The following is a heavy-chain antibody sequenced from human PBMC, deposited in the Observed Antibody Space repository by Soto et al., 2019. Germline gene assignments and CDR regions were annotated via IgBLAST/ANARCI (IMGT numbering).Heavy chain of an antibody. CDR2: ISYDGSNK. D-gene: IGHD3-10*01. Sequence: GGSLRLSCAASGFTFSSYAMHWVRQAPGKGLEWVAVISYDGSNKYYADSVKGRFTISRDNSKNTLYLQMNSLRAEDTAVYYCAILLWFGEKTSPNFDYWGQGTLVTVSS. V-gene: IGHV3-30-3*01. CDR3: AILLWFGEKTSPNFDY. J-gene: IGHJ4*02. CDR1: GFTFSSYA.